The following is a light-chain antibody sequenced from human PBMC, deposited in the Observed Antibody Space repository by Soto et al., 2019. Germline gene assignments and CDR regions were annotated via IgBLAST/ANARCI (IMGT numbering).Light chain of an antibody. CDR1: QSISSW. CDR3: QQYNHYSGLT. V-gene: IGKV1-5*01. Sequence: DIQMTQSPSTLSASVGDRVTITCRASQSISSWLAWYQQKPGKAPKLLIYDASSLESGVPSRFSGSGSGTEFPLPLSSLQPDDFATYYCQQYNHYSGLTFGGGTKVEIK. CDR2: DAS. J-gene: IGKJ4*01.